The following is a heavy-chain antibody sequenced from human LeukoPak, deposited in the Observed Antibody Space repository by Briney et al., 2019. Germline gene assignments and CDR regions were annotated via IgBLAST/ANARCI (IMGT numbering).Heavy chain of an antibody. J-gene: IGHJ4*02. CDR1: GLTFSNYG. CDR3: AKGDYYDFDY. Sequence: GGSLRLSCAASGLTFSNYGMNWVRQAPGKGLEWVSIITSGVGITYYADSVKGRFTISRDNSKYTLYLQMNSLRAEDTAVYYCAKGDYYDFDYWGQGTLVTVSS. D-gene: IGHD3-10*01. CDR2: ITSGVGIT. V-gene: IGHV3-23*01.